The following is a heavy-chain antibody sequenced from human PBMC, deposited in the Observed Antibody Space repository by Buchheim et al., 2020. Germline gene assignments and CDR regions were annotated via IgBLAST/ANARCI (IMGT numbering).Heavy chain of an antibody. CDR2: ISYDGSNK. CDR1: GFTFSSYG. V-gene: IGHV3-30*03. Sequence: QVQLVESGGGVVQPGRSLRLSCAASGFTFSSYGMHWVRPAPGKGLEWVAVISYDGSNKYYADSVKGRFNISRDNSKNTLYLRMNSLRAEDTAVYYCACGSYSYFDYWGQGTL. J-gene: IGHJ4*02. CDR3: ACGSYSYFDY. D-gene: IGHD1-26*01.